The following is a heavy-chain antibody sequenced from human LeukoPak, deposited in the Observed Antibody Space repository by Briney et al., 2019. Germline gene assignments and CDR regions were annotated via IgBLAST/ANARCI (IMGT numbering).Heavy chain of an antibody. V-gene: IGHV1-2*06. CDR3: ASLSSGWPGGVDY. J-gene: IGHJ4*02. CDR2: INPNSGGT. CDR1: GYTFTGYY. Sequence: ASVKVSCKASGYTFTGYYMHWVRQAPGQGLEWMGRINPNSGGTNYAQKFQGRVTMTRDTSISTAYMELSRLRSDDTAAYYCASLSSGWPGGVDYWGQGTLVTVSS. D-gene: IGHD6-19*01.